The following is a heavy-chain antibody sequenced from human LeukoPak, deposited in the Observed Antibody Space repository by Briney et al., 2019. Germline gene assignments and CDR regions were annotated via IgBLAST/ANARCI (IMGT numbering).Heavy chain of an antibody. Sequence: SETLSLTCTVSGGSISSGSYYWGWIRQPPGKGLEWIGNIYCSGSTYYNPSLKSRVSISVDTSKNQFSLKLTSVTAADTAVYYCARAPEYGLYYFDYWGQGTLVTVSS. CDR2: IYCSGST. V-gene: IGHV4-39*07. J-gene: IGHJ4*02. D-gene: IGHD1-14*01. CDR3: ARAPEYGLYYFDY. CDR1: GGSISSGSYY.